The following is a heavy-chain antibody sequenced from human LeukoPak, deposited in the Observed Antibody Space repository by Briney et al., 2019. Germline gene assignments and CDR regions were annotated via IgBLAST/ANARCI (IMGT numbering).Heavy chain of an antibody. D-gene: IGHD3-10*01. V-gene: IGHV3-30*02. Sequence: GSLRLSCAASGFTFSYYGMHWVRQAPGKGLEWGAFIRFDGNDKFYAGSVKGRFTISKDTSRSTLYLQMNSLRLEDTAVYYCAKDLMRDRWFGESWGQGTLVTVSS. CDR3: AKDLMRDRWFGES. CDR2: IRFDGNDK. CDR1: GFTFSYYG. J-gene: IGHJ1*01.